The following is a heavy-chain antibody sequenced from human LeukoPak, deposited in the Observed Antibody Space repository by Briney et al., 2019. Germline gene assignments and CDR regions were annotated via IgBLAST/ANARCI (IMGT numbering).Heavy chain of an antibody. Sequence: ASVKVSCKSSGYSFRRNGISWVRQAPGQGLEWMAWISANSGNTNYAQNFQGRVTLTTDTSTSTAYMELRSLRSDDTAVYYCARDVNYAFDYWGQGTLVTVSS. J-gene: IGHJ4*02. D-gene: IGHD3-16*01. CDR1: GYSFRRNG. CDR2: ISANSGNT. V-gene: IGHV1-18*01. CDR3: ARDVNYAFDY.